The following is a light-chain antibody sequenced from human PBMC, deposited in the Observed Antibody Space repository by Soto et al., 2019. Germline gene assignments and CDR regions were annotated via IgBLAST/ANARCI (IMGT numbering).Light chain of an antibody. CDR2: DDD. V-gene: IGLV3-21*02. CDR3: QVWDSSSDHYV. CDR1: NIGSKS. J-gene: IGLJ1*01. Sequence: SYDLTQPPSVSVSPGRTARVTWGGSNIGSKSVRWYHQKPGQAPVLVVYDDDDRPSGIPERISGSNSGNTATLTISRVEAGDEADYYCQVWDSSSDHYVFGTGTKV.